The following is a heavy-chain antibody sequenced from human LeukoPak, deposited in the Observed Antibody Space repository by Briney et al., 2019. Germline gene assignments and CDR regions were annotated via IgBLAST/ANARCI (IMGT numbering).Heavy chain of an antibody. V-gene: IGHV4-59*01. CDR1: GGSISSYY. CDR2: IYYSGST. CDR3: ARESPLTYFDY. J-gene: IGHJ4*02. Sequence: PSETLSLTCTVSGGSISSYYWSWIRQPPGKGLEWIGYIYYSGSTNYNPSLKSRVTISVDTSKNQFSLKLSSVTAADTAVYYCARESPLTYFDYWGQGTLVTVSS.